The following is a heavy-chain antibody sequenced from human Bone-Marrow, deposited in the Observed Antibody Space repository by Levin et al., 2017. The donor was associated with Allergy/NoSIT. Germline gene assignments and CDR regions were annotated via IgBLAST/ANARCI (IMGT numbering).Heavy chain of an antibody. CDR3: TTGGTVVVVAATPVFDI. J-gene: IGHJ3*02. V-gene: IGHV3-15*01. CDR2: IKSKTDGGTT. Sequence: NPGGSLRLSCAASGFTFNNAWMSWVRQAPGKGLEWLGRIKSKTDGGTTDYAAPVKGRFTISRDDSKNTVYMQMNSLKIEDTAVYYCTTGGTVVVVAATPVFDIWGQGTMVTVSS. D-gene: IGHD2-15*01. CDR1: GFTFNNAW.